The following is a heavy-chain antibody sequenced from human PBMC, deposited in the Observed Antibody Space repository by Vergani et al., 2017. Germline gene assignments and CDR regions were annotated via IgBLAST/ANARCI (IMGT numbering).Heavy chain of an antibody. V-gene: IGHV4-38-2*01. J-gene: IGHJ5*02. D-gene: IGHD2-2*01. CDR1: GYSISSGYY. Sequence: QVQLQESGPGLVKPSETLSLTCAVSGYSISSGYYWGWIRQPPGKGLEWIGSIYHSGSTYYNPSLKSRVTISVDTSKNQFSLKLSSVTAADTAVYYCARHRGVCSSTSCSRFDPWSQGTLVTVSS. CDR3: ARHRGVCSSTSCSRFDP. CDR2: IYHSGST.